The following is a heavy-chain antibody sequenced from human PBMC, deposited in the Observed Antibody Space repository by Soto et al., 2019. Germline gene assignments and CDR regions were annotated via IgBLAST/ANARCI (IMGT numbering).Heavy chain of an antibody. J-gene: IGHJ6*02. Sequence: EVQLLESGGGLVQPGGSLRLSCAASGFTFSSYAMSWVRQAPGKGLEWVSAISASGGSTYYADSVKGRFTISRDNSKNTLYLQMNSLRAEDTAVYYCARGGGLVGNLRTNYGMDVWGQGTTVTVSS. CDR3: ARGGGLVGNLRTNYGMDV. D-gene: IGHD6-19*01. CDR1: GFTFSSYA. V-gene: IGHV3-23*01. CDR2: ISASGGST.